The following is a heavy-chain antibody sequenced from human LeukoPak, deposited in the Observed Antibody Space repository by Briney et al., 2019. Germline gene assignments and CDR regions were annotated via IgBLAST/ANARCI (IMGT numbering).Heavy chain of an antibody. Sequence: GGSLRLSCAASGFTFSSYSMNWVRQAPGKGLEWVSYISSSSSTIYYADSVKGRFTISRDNAKNSLYLQMNSLRAEDTAVYYCARDDYDYVWGSYRVPGVGAFDIWGQGTMVTVSS. CDR2: ISSSSSTI. V-gene: IGHV3-48*04. CDR1: GFTFSSYS. J-gene: IGHJ3*02. CDR3: ARDDYDYVWGSYRVPGVGAFDI. D-gene: IGHD3-16*02.